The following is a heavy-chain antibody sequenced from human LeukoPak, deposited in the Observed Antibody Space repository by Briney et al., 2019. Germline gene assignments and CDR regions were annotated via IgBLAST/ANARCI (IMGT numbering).Heavy chain of an antibody. CDR1: GGSIGSHIFY. J-gene: IGHJ4*02. D-gene: IGHD4-23*01. V-gene: IGHV4-31*03. CDR3: GKVAGNSNS. Sequence: SQTLSLTCTVSGGSIGSHIFYWNWIRQRPGEGLEWIGYIYYTGDTFYNPSLKSRVRISLDTRENQFSLTMSSVTAADTAMYYCGKVAGNSNSWGQGTLVTVSP. CDR2: IYYTGDT.